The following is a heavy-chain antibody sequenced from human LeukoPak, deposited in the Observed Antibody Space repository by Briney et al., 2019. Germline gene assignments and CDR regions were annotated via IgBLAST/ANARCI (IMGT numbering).Heavy chain of an antibody. CDR1: GYTFTSYG. D-gene: IGHD1-26*01. CDR2: ISAYNGNT. Sequence: ASVKVSCKASGYTFTSYGISWVRQAPGQGLEWMGWISAYNGNTNYAQKLQGRVTMTTDTSTSTAYMELRSLRSDDTAVYYCARLYSGSYYSRGRAFYIWGQGTIVTVSS. CDR3: ARLYSGSYYSRGRAFYI. J-gene: IGHJ3*02. V-gene: IGHV1-18*01.